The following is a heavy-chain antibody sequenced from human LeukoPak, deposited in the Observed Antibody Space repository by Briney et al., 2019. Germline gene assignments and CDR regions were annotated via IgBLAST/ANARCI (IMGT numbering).Heavy chain of an antibody. Sequence: ASVKLPCKASGYTFTSYGISWGRQPPGQGLEWMGWISAYNGNTNYAQKPQGRVTMTTDTSTSTAFMELRSLRSAATAVYYCATLVGATHWGQGTLVTVSS. J-gene: IGHJ4*02. V-gene: IGHV1-18*01. CDR1: GYTFTSYG. CDR2: ISAYNGNT. CDR3: ATLVGATH. D-gene: IGHD1-26*01.